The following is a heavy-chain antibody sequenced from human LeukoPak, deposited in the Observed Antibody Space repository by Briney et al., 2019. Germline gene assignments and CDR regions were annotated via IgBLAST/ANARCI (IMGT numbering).Heavy chain of an antibody. J-gene: IGHJ4*02. CDR1: GGSFSGYY. V-gene: IGHV4-34*01. CDR2: INHSGST. D-gene: IGHD3-3*01. CDR3: ARGPTYYDFWSGYPHFDY. Sequence: PSETLSLTCAVYGGSFSGYYWSWIRQPPGKGLEWIGEINHSGSTNYNPSLKSRVTISVDTSKNQFSLKLSSVTAADTAVYYCARGPTYYDFWSGYPHFDYWGQGTLVTVSS.